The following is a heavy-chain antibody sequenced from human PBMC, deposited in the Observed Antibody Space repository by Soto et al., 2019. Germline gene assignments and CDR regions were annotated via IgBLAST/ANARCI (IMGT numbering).Heavy chain of an antibody. D-gene: IGHD3-3*01. CDR1: GFTFSSYS. J-gene: IGHJ4*02. CDR3: ARDSMIFGAFDY. CDR2: ISSSSIYI. V-gene: IGHV3-21*01. Sequence: GGSLRLSCAASGFTFSSYSMNWVRQAPGKGLEWVSSISSSSIYIYYADSVKGRFTISRDNAKNSLYLQMNSLRAEDTAVYYCARDSMIFGAFDYWGQGTLVTVSS.